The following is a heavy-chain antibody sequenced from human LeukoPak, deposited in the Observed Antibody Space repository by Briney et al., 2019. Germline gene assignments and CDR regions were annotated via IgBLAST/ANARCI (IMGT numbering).Heavy chain of an antibody. J-gene: IGHJ3*02. D-gene: IGHD3-22*01. CDR1: GFTFSSYA. V-gene: IGHV3-64*01. CDR2: ISSNGGST. Sequence: GGSLRLSCAASGFTFSSYAMHWVRQAPGKGLEYVSAISSNGGSTYYANSVKGRFTISRDNSKNTLYLQMGSLRAEDMAVYYCARSMRGAYYYDSGGSFDIWGQGTMVTVSS. CDR3: ARSMRGAYYYDSGGSFDI.